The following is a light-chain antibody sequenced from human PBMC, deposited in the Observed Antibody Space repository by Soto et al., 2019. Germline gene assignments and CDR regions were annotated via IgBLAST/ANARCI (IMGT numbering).Light chain of an antibody. CDR3: LSADSSRLYV. CDR2: KDT. J-gene: IGLJ1*01. CDR1: ELPKEY. Sequence: SYELTQPPSVSVSPGQTARITCSGDELPKEYAYWYQQKPGQAPLLVIYKDTERPSGIPERFSASSSGTTVTLTISGVQAEDVGDYYCLSADSSRLYVFGTGTKVTVL. V-gene: IGLV3-25*02.